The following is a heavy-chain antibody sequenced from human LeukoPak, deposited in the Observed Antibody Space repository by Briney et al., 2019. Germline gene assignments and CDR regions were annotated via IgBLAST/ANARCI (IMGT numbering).Heavy chain of an antibody. CDR2: INHSGST. J-gene: IGHJ6*03. CDR3: ARGRKGYYDNSGSYRRTYYMDV. V-gene: IGHV4-34*01. D-gene: IGHD3-22*01. Sequence: PGGSLRLSCAASGFTFSSYSMNWVRQAPGKGLEWIGEINHSGSTNNNPSLKSRVTISVDTSKNQFSLKLSSVTAADTAVYYCARGRKGYYDNSGSYRRTYYMDVWGKGTTVTVSS. CDR1: GFTFSSYS.